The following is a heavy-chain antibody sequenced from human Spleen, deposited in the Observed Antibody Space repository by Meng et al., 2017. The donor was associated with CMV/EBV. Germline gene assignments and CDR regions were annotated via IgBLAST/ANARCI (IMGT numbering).Heavy chain of an antibody. J-gene: IGHJ6*02. CDR2: IYYSGST. V-gene: IGHV4-39*07. D-gene: IGHD5-18*01. CDR1: GGSISSSSYY. Sequence: SETLSLTCTVSGGSISSSSYYWGWIRQPPGKGLEWIGSIYYSGSTYYNPSLKSRVTISVDTSKNQFSLKLSSVTAADTAVYYCARADTAMPNRHYYYGMDVWGQGTTVTVSS. CDR3: ARADTAMPNRHYYYGMDV.